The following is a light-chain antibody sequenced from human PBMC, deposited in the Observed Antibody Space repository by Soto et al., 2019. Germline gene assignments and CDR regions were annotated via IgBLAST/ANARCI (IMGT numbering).Light chain of an antibody. CDR3: QQYIDWPPYT. CDR2: GAS. Sequence: EVVLTQSPATLSVSPGERATLSCRASQTVSRSLAWYQQKPGQAPRLLIYGASMRATGVPDRFSGSGSGTAFTLTISSRQSEDFAVYYCQQYIDWPPYTFGQGTKVEIK. J-gene: IGKJ2*01. CDR1: QTVSRS. V-gene: IGKV3-15*01.